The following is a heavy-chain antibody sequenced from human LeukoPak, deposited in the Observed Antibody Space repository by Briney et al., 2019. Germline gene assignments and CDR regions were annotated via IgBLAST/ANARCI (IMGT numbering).Heavy chain of an antibody. J-gene: IGHJ4*02. Sequence: PGRSLRLSCVASGFTFDDYAMHWVRQAPGKGLEGVSVISWNSGSIGYADSVRGRFTISRDNAKNSLYMLMNRLRAEDMALYYCAKDRLYGYSGGVIDYWGQGTLVTVSS. CDR2: ISWNSGSI. V-gene: IGHV3-9*03. CDR3: AKDRLYGYSGGVIDY. D-gene: IGHD5-12*01. CDR1: GFTFDDYA.